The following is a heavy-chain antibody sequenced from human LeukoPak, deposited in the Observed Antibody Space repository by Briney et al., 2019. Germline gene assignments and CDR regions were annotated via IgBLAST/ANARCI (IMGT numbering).Heavy chain of an antibody. CDR2: IRNKANNYAT. Sequence: GGSLRLSCAASGFTFSGFSLHWVRQASGKGLEWVGRIRNKANNYATTCAASVRGRFTISRDDSKNTAYLQMNSLKTEDTALYYCATSSNAYNDHWGQGTLVAVSS. CDR1: GFTFSGFS. CDR3: ATSSNAYNDH. D-gene: IGHD5-24*01. J-gene: IGHJ4*02. V-gene: IGHV3-73*01.